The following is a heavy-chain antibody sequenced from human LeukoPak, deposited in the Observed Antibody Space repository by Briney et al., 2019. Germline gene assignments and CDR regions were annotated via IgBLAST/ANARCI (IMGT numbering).Heavy chain of an antibody. Sequence: KPSETLSLTCAVYGGSFSGYYWSWIRQPPGKGLEWIGEINHSGSTNYNPSLKSRVTISVDTSKNQFSLKLSSVTAADTAVYYCARGLRYYDSSGLNYWGQGTLVTVSS. D-gene: IGHD3-22*01. J-gene: IGHJ4*02. V-gene: IGHV4-34*01. CDR2: INHSGST. CDR3: ARGLRYYDSSGLNY. CDR1: GGSFSGYY.